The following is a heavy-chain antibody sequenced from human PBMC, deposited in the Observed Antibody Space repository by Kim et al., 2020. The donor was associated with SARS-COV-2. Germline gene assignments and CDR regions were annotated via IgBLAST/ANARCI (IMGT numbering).Heavy chain of an antibody. J-gene: IGHJ6*02. V-gene: IGHV4-38-2*02. Sequence: SETLSLTCTVSGYSISSGYYWGWIRQPPGKGLEWIGSIYHTGSTYFNPSLRSRVTISQDTSQNQVSLKLSSVTAADTAMYFCARMDAIAAAGSVYYDYFGMDVWGQGTAVTVSS. CDR3: ARMDAIAAAGSVYYDYFGMDV. CDR2: IYHTGST. D-gene: IGHD6-13*01. CDR1: GYSISSGYY.